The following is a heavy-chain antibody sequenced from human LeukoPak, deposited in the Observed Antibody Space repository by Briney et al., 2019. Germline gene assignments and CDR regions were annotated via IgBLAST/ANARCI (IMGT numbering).Heavy chain of an antibody. CDR1: GGSLSSYY. CDR2: IYSSGNT. J-gene: IGHJ4*02. D-gene: IGHD6-13*01. Sequence: SETLSLTCTVSGGSLSSYYWSWIRQPAGKGLEWIGRIYSSGNTDYNPSLKSRVTMSADTSKNQFSLKVNSVTAADTAVYYCARGLAAAADRALDYWGQGTLVTVSS. V-gene: IGHV4-4*07. CDR3: ARGLAAAADRALDY.